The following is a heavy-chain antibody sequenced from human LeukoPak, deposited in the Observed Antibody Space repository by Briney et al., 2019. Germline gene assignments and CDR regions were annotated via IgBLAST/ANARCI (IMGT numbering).Heavy chain of an antibody. J-gene: IGHJ2*01. Sequence: GGSLRLSCAASGFTFSSYAMSWVRQAPGKGLEWVSAISGSGGSTYYADSVKGRFTISRDNSKNTLYLQMNTLRAEDTAIYYCAKDRTVGASYWYFDLWGRGTLVTVSS. CDR3: AKDRTVGASYWYFDL. D-gene: IGHD1-26*01. CDR2: ISGSGGST. CDR1: GFTFSSYA. V-gene: IGHV3-23*01.